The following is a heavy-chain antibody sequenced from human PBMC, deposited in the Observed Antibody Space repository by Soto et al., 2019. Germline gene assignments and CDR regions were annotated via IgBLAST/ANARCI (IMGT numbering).Heavy chain of an antibody. V-gene: IGHV3-30-3*01. J-gene: IGHJ6*02. Sequence: QVQLVESGGGVVQPGRSLRLSCAASGFTFSSYAMHWVRQAPGKGLEWVAVISYDGSNKYYADSVKGRFTISRDNSKNTLYLQMNSLLAEDTAVYYCARDCARRITIFETSYGMDVWGQGTTVTVSS. CDR2: ISYDGSNK. D-gene: IGHD3-3*01. CDR3: ARDCARRITIFETSYGMDV. CDR1: GFTFSSYA.